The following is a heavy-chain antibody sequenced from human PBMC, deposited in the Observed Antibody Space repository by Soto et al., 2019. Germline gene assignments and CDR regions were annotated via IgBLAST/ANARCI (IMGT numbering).Heavy chain of an antibody. D-gene: IGHD3-10*01. CDR2: ISSSSSTI. CDR3: ARANYYGSPGDFDY. CDR1: GFTFSSYS. J-gene: IGHJ4*02. Sequence: GSLRLSCAASGFTFSSYSMNWVRQAPGKGLEWVSYISSSSSTIYYADSLKGRFTISRDNAKNSLYLQMNSLRAEDTAVYYCARANYYGSPGDFDYWGQGTLVTVSS. V-gene: IGHV3-48*01.